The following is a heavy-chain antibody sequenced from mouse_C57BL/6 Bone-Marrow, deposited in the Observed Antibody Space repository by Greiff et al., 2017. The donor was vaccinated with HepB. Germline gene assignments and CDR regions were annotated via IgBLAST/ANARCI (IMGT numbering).Heavy chain of an antibody. CDR3: TRPTTVVDYYAMDY. CDR2: IYPGNSDT. CDR1: GYTFTSYW. D-gene: IGHD1-1*01. Sequence: EVQLQQSGTVLARPGASVKMSCKTSGYTFTSYWMHWVKQRPGQGLEWIGAIYPGNSDTSYNQKFKGKAKLTAVTSASTAYMELSSLTNEDSAVYYCTRPTTVVDYYAMDYWGQGTSVTVSS. V-gene: IGHV1-5*01. J-gene: IGHJ4*01.